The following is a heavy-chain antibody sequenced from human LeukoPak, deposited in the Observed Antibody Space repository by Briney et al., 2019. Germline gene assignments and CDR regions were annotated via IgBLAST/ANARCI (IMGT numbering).Heavy chain of an antibody. CDR2: IRYDGSNK. CDR1: GFTFSSYG. V-gene: IGHV3-30*02. D-gene: IGHD2-2*01. J-gene: IGHJ1*01. Sequence: GGSLRLSCAASGFTFSSYGMHWVRQAPGKGLEWVAFIRYDGSNKYYADSVKGRFTISRDNAKNSLYLQMNSLRAEDTAVYYCATYSSSNGRELQYWGQGTLVTVSS. CDR3: ATYSSSNGRELQY.